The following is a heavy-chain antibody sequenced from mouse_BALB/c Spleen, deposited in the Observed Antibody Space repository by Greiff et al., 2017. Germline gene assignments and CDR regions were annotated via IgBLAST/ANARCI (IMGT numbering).Heavy chain of an antibody. V-gene: IGHV5-9-3*01. J-gene: IGHJ3*01. Sequence: EVMLVESGGGLVKPGGSLKLSCAASGFTFSSYAMSWVRQTPEKRLEWVATISSGGSYTYYPDSVKGRFTISRDNAKNTLYLQMSSLRSEDTAMYYCARHNDGYYVAWFAYWGQGTLVTVSA. CDR1: GFTFSSYA. D-gene: IGHD2-3*01. CDR3: ARHNDGYYVAWFAY. CDR2: ISSGGSYT.